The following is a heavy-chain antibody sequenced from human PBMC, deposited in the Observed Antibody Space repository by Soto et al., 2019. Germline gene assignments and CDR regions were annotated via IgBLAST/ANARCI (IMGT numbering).Heavy chain of an antibody. J-gene: IGHJ6*02. V-gene: IGHV4-4*07. CDR2: IYTRGST. CDR3: AREVASGFGMDV. D-gene: IGHD2-15*01. Sequence: QVQLQESGPGLVKPSETLSLTCNVSGGSIRSYDWSWVRQPAGKPLEWIGRIYTRGSTNYNPSLKSRVSMSVDTCKNRLSLEVTSVTAADTAVYYCAREVASGFGMDVWGLGTTVTVSS. CDR1: GGSIRSYD.